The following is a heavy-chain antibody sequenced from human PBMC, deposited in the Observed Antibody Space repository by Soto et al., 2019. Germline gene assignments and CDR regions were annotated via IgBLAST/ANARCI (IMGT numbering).Heavy chain of an antibody. D-gene: IGHD2-15*01. V-gene: IGHV1-69*13. CDR2: IIPIFGTA. CDR3: ARAARYCSGGSCYSSLYYYHYYGMDV. Sequence: VASVKVSCKASGGTFSSYAISWVRQAPGQGLEWMGGIIPIFGTANYAQKFQGRVTITADESTSTAYMELSSLRSEDTAVYYCARAARYCSGGSCYSSLYYYHYYGMDVWGQGTTVTVSS. CDR1: GGTFSSYA. J-gene: IGHJ6*02.